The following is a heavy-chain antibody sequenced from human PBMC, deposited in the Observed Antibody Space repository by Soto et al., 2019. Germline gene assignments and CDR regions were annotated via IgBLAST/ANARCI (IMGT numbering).Heavy chain of an antibody. Sequence: PGGSLRLSCAASGFTFSSYAMSWVRQAPGKGLEWVSAISGSGGSTYYADSVKGRFTISRDNSKNTLYLQMNSLRAEDTAVYYCAKVDPYYDFWSGYRGIAVADNQDYWGQGTLVTVSS. CDR3: AKVDPYYDFWSGYRGIAVADNQDY. D-gene: IGHD3-3*01. V-gene: IGHV3-23*01. CDR2: ISGSGGST. CDR1: GFTFSSYA. J-gene: IGHJ4*02.